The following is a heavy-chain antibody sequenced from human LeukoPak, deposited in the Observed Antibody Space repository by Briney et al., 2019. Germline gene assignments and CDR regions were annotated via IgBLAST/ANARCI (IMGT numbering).Heavy chain of an antibody. CDR2: ISYDGSNK. J-gene: IGHJ6*02. Sequence: GGSLRLSCAASGFTFSSYAMHWVRQAPGKGLEWVAVISYDGSNKYYADSVKGRFTISRDNSKNTLYLQMNSLRAEDTAVYYCARDFVSTAMFGYYYYGMDVWGQGTTVTVSS. D-gene: IGHD3-10*02. CDR3: ARDFVSTAMFGYYYYGMDV. V-gene: IGHV3-30-3*01. CDR1: GFTFSSYA.